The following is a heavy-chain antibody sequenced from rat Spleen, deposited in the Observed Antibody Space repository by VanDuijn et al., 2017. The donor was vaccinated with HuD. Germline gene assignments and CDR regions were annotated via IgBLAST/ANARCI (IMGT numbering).Heavy chain of an antibody. V-gene: IGHV5-20*01. D-gene: IGHD1-9*01. CDR1: GFTFSNYD. J-gene: IGHJ4*01. CDR2: ISYVGSST. Sequence: EVHLVESGGDLVQPGRSLKLSCAASGFTFSNYDMAWVRQAPTKGLEWVASISYVGSSTYYRDSMKGRFTISRDNAKSTLYLQMDSLRSEDTATYYCTTEAQYYGYIPIDVMDAWGQGASVTVSS. CDR3: TTEAQYYGYIPIDVMDA.